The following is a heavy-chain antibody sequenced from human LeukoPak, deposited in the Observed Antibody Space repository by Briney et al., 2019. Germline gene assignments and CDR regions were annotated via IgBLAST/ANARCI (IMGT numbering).Heavy chain of an antibody. D-gene: IGHD6-19*01. CDR1: GNSSTDYW. V-gene: IGHV5-51*01. CDR2: IYPGDSDT. CDR3: ATGYGSGRGAFDI. Sequence: GESLKISCKGSGNSSTDYWIAWVRQMPGKVLEWMGIIYPGDSDTRYSPSFQGQVTISADKSTSTAYLQWSSLKASDTAMYYCATGYGSGRGAFDIWGQGTMVTVSS. J-gene: IGHJ3*02.